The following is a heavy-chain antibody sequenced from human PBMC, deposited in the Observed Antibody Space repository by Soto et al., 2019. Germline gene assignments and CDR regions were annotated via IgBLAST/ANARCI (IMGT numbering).Heavy chain of an antibody. CDR3: ARGPTAMIDY. V-gene: IGHV1-8*01. Sequence: QVQLVQSGAEVKSPGASVKVSCKASGYTFTSYDINWVRQATGQGFEWMGWMNPKSGGTRYIQKFQGRVTMTRDTSISSAYMELSTLTSEDTAVYYCARGPTAMIDYWGQGTLVTVSS. CDR2: MNPKSGGT. CDR1: GYTFTSYD. J-gene: IGHJ4*02. D-gene: IGHD5-18*01.